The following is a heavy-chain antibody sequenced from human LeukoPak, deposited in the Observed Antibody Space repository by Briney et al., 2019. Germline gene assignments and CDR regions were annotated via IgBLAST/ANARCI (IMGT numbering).Heavy chain of an antibody. J-gene: IGHJ4*02. D-gene: IGHD3-22*01. CDR3: AETSHSGYPNY. V-gene: IGHV3-48*01. CDR2: ISSGSSTI. Sequence: GGSLRLSCAASGFTFSSYSMNWVRQAPGKGLEWVSYISSGSSTIYYADSVKGRFTISRDNAKNSLYPQMNSLRAEDTAVYYCAETSHSGYPNYWGQGTLVTVSS. CDR1: GFTFSSYS.